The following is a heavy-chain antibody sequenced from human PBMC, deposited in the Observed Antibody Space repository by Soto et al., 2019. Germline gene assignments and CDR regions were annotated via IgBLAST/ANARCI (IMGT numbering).Heavy chain of an antibody. D-gene: IGHD3-9*01. J-gene: IGHJ6*01. Sequence: EVQLVESGGGLVKPGGSLRLSCTASGFAFNTYSMNWVRQAPGKGLEWASSINEDSPHIYYADSLRGRITISRDNAKDSLFLQMNSLRPDDTAVYYCVRDLGRYFRSGSMDLWGDWDTVTVS. CDR1: GFAFNTYS. CDR3: VRDLGRYFRSGSMDL. V-gene: IGHV3-21*02. CDR2: INEDSPHI.